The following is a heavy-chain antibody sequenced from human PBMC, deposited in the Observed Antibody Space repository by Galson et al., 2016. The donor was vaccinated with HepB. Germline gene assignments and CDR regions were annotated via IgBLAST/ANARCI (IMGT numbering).Heavy chain of an antibody. V-gene: IGHV4-34*01. CDR1: GGSFSGYY. J-gene: IGHJ4*02. CDR2: INHRGST. Sequence: ETLSLTCTVYGGSFSGYYWSWIRQPPGKGLEWIGDINHRGSTNYNPSLKNRVTILVDTSKNQFSLRLSSVTAADTAVYYCARDRKNIRSQRRVYFDHWGQGTLATVSS. D-gene: IGHD6-25*01. CDR3: ARDRKNIRSQRRVYFDH.